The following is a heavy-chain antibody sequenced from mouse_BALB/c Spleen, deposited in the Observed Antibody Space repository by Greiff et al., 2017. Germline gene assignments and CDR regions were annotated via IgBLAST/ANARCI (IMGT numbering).Heavy chain of an antibody. CDR1: GFTFSSYT. Sequence: DVMLVESGGGLVKPGGSLKLSCAASGFTFSSYTMSWVRQTPEKRLEWVATISSGGSYTYYPDSVKGRFTISRDNAKNTLYLQMSSLKSEDTAMYYCTRDLHYWGQGTSVTVSS. V-gene: IGHV5-6-4*01. CDR3: TRDLHY. CDR2: ISSGGSYT. J-gene: IGHJ4*01.